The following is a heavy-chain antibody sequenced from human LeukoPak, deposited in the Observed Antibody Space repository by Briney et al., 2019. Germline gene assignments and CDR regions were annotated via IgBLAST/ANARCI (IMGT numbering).Heavy chain of an antibody. CDR3: ARVRGRQFDY. D-gene: IGHD3-10*01. CDR2: IYSGGST. CDR1: GFTVSSNY. V-gene: IGHV3-53*01. J-gene: IGHJ4*02. Sequence: GGSLRLFCSASGFTVSSNYMSWVRQAPGKGLEWVSVIYSGGSTYYADSVKGRFTISRDNSKNTLYLQMNSLRAEDTAVYYCARVRGRQFDYWGQGTLVTVSS.